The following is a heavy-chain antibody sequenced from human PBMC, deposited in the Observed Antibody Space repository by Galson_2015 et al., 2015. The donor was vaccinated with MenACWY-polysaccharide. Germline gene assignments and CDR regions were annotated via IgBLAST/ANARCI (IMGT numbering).Heavy chain of an antibody. CDR2: IKQEGSEK. J-gene: IGHJ3*02. CDR3: ARDQNNNRSNGFDI. Sequence: SLRLSCAASRFTFSSYGMHWVRQAPGKGLEWVAYIKQEGSEKYYVDSVKGRFTISRDNAKNSLYLQMNSLRAEGTAVYYCARDQNNNRSNGFDIWGQDTMATV. CDR1: RFTFSSYG. D-gene: IGHD1/OR15-1a*01. V-gene: IGHV3-7*01.